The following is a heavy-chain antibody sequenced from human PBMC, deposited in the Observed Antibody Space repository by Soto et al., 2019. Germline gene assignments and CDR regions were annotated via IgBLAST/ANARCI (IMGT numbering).Heavy chain of an antibody. D-gene: IGHD2-15*01. J-gene: IGHJ4*02. V-gene: IGHV3-23*01. CDR2: IRGGGGGT. CDR1: GFTFSSFA. CDR3: ARVLGGSGSPVDY. Sequence: GGSLRLSCAASGFTFSSFAMSWVRQAPGKGLEWVSAIRGGGGGTYYADPVKGRFTISRDNSKNTQYLQMNSLRAEDTAVYYCARVLGGSGSPVDYWGQGTLVTVSS.